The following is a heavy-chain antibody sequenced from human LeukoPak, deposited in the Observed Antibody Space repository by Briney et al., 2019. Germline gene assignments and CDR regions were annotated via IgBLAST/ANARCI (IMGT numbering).Heavy chain of an antibody. CDR1: GFSFSSYA. CDR3: GRPTKYWLVRGNGVDV. J-gene: IGHJ6*02. Sequence: GASLRLSCAASGFSFSSYAMTWVRQAPGKGLEWVSSVDAGGGDTYHSDSVKGRFTISRDNSMNTLYLQMNSLRADDTAVYYCGRPTKYWLVRGNGVDVWGQGTTVTVSS. D-gene: IGHD6-19*01. V-gene: IGHV3-23*01. CDR2: VDAGGGDT.